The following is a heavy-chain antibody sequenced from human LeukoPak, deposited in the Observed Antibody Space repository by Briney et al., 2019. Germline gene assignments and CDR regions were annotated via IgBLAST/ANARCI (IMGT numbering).Heavy chain of an antibody. CDR2: IYYSGST. V-gene: IGHV4-59*01. D-gene: IGHD6-13*01. J-gene: IGHJ4*02. CDR3: ARGLGSAAQVDY. CDR1: GRSISSYY. Sequence: SETLSLTCTVSGRSISSYYWSWIPQPPAKGLEWIGYIYYSGSTNYNPSRKSRVTISVDTSKNQSSLKLSSVTGADTAVYYCARGLGSAAQVDYWGQGTLVTVSS.